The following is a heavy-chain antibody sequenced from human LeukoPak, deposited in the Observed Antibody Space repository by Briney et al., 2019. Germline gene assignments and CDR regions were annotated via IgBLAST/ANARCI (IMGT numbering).Heavy chain of an antibody. D-gene: IGHD3-10*01. Sequence: PSETLSLTCTVSGGSISSGDYYWSWIRQPPGKDLEWIGYIYYSGSTYYNPSLKSRVTISVDTSKNQFSLKLSSVTAADTAVYYCAGSSARGVTDLFDYWGQGTLVTVSS. V-gene: IGHV4-30-4*01. CDR2: IYYSGST. CDR1: GGSISSGDYY. J-gene: IGHJ4*02. CDR3: AGSSARGVTDLFDY.